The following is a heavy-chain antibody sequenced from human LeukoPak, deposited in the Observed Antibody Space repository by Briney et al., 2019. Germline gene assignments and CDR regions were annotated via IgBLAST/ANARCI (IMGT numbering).Heavy chain of an antibody. Sequence: GGSLRLSCAASGFTFSSYEMNWVRQAPGKGLEWVSYISSSGSTIYYADSVKGRFTISRDNAKNSLYLQMNSLRAEDTAVYYCARVSSCGGDCYSPWGQGTLVTVSS. CDR1: GFTFSSYE. J-gene: IGHJ5*02. D-gene: IGHD2-21*02. V-gene: IGHV3-48*03. CDR2: ISSSGSTI. CDR3: ARVSSCGGDCYSP.